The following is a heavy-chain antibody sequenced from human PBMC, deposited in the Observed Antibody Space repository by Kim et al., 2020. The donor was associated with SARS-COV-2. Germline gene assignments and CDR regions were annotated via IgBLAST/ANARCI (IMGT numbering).Heavy chain of an antibody. CDR2: IYHTGTT. D-gene: IGHD1-26*01. CDR1: GDSITSGNW. Sequence: SETLSLTCAVSGDSITSGNWWNWVRQPPGKGLEWIGEIYHTGTTNYNPSLKSRVTISLDKSKNQFSLNLRSVTAADTAVYYCARPPTGSRGFDPWGQGTL. J-gene: IGHJ5*02. V-gene: IGHV4-4*02. CDR3: ARPPTGSRGFDP.